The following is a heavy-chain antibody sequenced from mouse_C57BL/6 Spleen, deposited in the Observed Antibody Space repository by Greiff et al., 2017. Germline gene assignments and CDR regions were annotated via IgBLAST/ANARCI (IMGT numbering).Heavy chain of an antibody. Sequence: EVHLVESGGDLVKPGGSLNLSCAASGFTFSSYGMSWVRQTPDKRLEWVATISSGGSYTYYPDSVKGRFTISRDNDKNSLYLQMISLKSEDTAMYYCARRLDSSGFAWFAYWGQGTLVTVSA. J-gene: IGHJ3*01. D-gene: IGHD3-2*02. CDR2: ISSGGSYT. CDR3: ARRLDSSGFAWFAY. CDR1: GFTFSSYG. V-gene: IGHV5-6*01.